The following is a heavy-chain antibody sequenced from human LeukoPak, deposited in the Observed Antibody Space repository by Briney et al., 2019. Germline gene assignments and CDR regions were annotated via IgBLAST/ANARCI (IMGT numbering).Heavy chain of an antibody. V-gene: IGHV3-74*01. CDR2: INSDGSST. CDR1: GFTFSSYW. Sequence: GGSLRLSCAASGFTFSSYWMHWVRQAPGKGLVWVSRINSDGSSTSYADSVKGRFTISRDNAKNTLYLQMNSLRAEDTAVYYCAMEQSLADDYYYYMDVWGKGTTVTVSS. CDR3: AMEQSLADDYYYYMDV. D-gene: IGHD6-19*01. J-gene: IGHJ6*03.